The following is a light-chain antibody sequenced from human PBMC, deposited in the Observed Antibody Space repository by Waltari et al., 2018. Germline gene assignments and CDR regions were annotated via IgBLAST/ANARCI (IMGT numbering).Light chain of an antibody. V-gene: IGLV2-14*01. CDR1: DSDVGAYDF. CDR2: EVS. Sequence: QSALTQPASVSGSPGQSITISCSGTDSDVGAYDFVSWYQQHPVKAPHLIIYEVSNRSVGISTRFSASKSGNTAPLTSSGIQAEDGADYYCRAYTTWTSYGVFDGETWLTIL. CDR3: RAYTTWTSYGV. J-gene: IGLJ2*01.